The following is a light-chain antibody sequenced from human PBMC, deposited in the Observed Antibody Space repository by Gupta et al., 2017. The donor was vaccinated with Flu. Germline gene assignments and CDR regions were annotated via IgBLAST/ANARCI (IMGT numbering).Light chain of an antibody. CDR2: KDR. V-gene: IGLV3-27*01. J-gene: IGLJ3*02. CDR1: ILAKKY. Sequence: SYELTQTSSVSVSPGQTARITCSGNILAKKYVRWFQQKPGQAPVVVIYKDRERPAGIPDRFSGSSSGTTVTLTISGAQFEDEADYYCYCAAANNWVFGGGTKLTVL. CDR3: YCAAANNWV.